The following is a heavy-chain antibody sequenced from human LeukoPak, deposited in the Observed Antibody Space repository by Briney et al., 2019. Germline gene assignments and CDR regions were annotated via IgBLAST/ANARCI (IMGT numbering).Heavy chain of an antibody. J-gene: IGHJ5*01. Sequence: PGGSLRLFCAASGFSFSSYTMNWVRQAPGKGLEGGSSLSSTSSDKRYAESVTGRFTISRDNPKNSVFLQMNSLRVEDTAVYYCARQGRSYINPNRGWFDPWGQGPLVSVSS. V-gene: IGHV3-21*06. D-gene: IGHD2/OR15-2a*01. CDR1: GFSFSSYT. CDR3: ARQGRSYINPNRGWFDP. CDR2: LSSTSSDK.